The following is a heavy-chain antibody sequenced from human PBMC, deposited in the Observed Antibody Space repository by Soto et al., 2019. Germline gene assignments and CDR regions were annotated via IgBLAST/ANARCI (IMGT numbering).Heavy chain of an antibody. CDR2: INHRGST. CDR1: GGSFSGYS. J-gene: IGHJ4*01. V-gene: IGHV4-34*01. CDR3: ARDKLTGLFDY. D-gene: IGHD2-8*02. Sequence: QVQLQQRGAGLLKPSETLSLTCAVYGGSFSGYSWTWICQPHGTRLEWNRVINHRGSTNYNPSLKSRVTISVDTSKNQFSLKMTSMTAADTAVYYCARDKLTGLFDYWGHGTLVTVSS.